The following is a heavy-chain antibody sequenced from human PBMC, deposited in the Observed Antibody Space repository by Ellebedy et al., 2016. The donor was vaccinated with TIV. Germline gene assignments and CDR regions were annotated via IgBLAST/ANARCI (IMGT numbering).Heavy chain of an antibody. CDR2: INPNKGNT. V-gene: IGHV1-18*04. J-gene: IGHJ6*02. Sequence: AASVKVSCKASGYTFTTYGVSWVRQAPGQGLEWMGWINPNKGNTIYAQNLQDRLTMTTDASTSTAYMELRSLRSDYTAVYFCARDRFIVPGTRAYYGMDVWGQGTTVTVS. CDR3: ARDRFIVPGTRAYYGMDV. CDR1: GYTFTTYG. D-gene: IGHD1-26*01.